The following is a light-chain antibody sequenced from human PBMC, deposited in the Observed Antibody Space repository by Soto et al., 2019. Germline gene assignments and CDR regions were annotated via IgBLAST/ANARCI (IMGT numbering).Light chain of an antibody. CDR3: PQRYSTLFT. CDR1: QTIIRY. Sequence: DIQMTQAPSSLSASVGDRVTITCRASQTIIRYLNWYQQKPGRAPNLLIYAASSLQSGVPSRFSGSGSGTEFTLTISSLQPEDFATYDCPQRYSTLFTFGPGTKVEIK. CDR2: AAS. J-gene: IGKJ3*01. V-gene: IGKV1-39*01.